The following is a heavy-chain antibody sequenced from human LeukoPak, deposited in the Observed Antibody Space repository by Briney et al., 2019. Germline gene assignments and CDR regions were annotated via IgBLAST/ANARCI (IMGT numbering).Heavy chain of an antibody. Sequence: GGSLRLSCAASEFNFGDYYMGWIRQAPGKGLEWVSHISSSSSYTKYADSVKGRFTISRDNARNSLYLQMNSLRAEDTAVYYCAKDTYYDSSGWLTHWGQGTLVTVSS. D-gene: IGHD3-22*01. V-gene: IGHV3-11*06. CDR3: AKDTYYDSSGWLTH. CDR2: ISSSSSYT. CDR1: EFNFGDYY. J-gene: IGHJ1*01.